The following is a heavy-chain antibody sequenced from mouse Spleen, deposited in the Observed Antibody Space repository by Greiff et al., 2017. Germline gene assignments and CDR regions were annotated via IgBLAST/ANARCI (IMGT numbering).Heavy chain of an antibody. CDR1: GFTFSSYY. J-gene: IGHJ2*01. Sequence: EVHLVESGGGLVKLGGSLKLSCAASGFTFSSYYMSWVRQTPEKRLEWVATISSGGGSTYYPDSVKGRFTISRDNAKNTLYLQMSSPNSEDTAVYYCARESSYYYGSSSFFDYWGQGTTLTVSS. CDR2: ISSGGGST. D-gene: IGHD1-1*01. V-gene: IGHV5-12-1*01. CDR3: ARESSYYYGSSSFFDY.